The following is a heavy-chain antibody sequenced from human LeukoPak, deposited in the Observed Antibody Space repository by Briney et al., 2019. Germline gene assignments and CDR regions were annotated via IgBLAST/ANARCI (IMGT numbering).Heavy chain of an antibody. V-gene: IGHV3-21*01. CDR2: ISSSTSYK. J-gene: IGHJ4*02. CDR1: GFTFSNYN. D-gene: IGHD3-22*01. Sequence: GGSPRLSCAASGFTFSNYNMNWVRQAPGKGLEWVSSISSSTSYKNYADSVKGRFTISRDNAKNSLYLQMNSLRAEDTAVYYCARPRPQYYYDSSGYLGHWGQGTLVTVSS. CDR3: ARPRPQYYYDSSGYLGH.